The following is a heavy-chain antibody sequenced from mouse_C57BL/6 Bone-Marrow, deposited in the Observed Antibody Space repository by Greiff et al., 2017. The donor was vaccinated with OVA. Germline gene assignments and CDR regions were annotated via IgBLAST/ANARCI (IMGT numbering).Heavy chain of an antibody. CDR1: GYTFTTYP. CDR3: ARGRLRRGDPYYFDY. V-gene: IGHV1-47*01. D-gene: IGHD2-4*01. CDR2: FHPYNDDT. J-gene: IGHJ2*01. Sequence: VMLVESGAELVKPGASVKMSCKASGYTFTTYPIEWMKQNHGKSLEWIGNFHPYNDDTKYNEKFKGKATLTVEKSSSTVYLELSRLTSDDSAVYYCARGRLRRGDPYYFDYWGQGTTLTVSS.